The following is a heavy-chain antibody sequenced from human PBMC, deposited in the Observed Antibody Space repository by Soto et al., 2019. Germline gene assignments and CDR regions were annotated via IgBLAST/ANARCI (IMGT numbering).Heavy chain of an antibody. CDR2: ISSSSSTI. J-gene: IGHJ3*02. CDR3: ASFEDMVVVINRAFDI. CDR1: GFTFSSYS. Sequence: GGSLRLSCAASGFTFSSYSMNWVRQAPGKGLEWVSYISSSSSTIYYADSVKGRFTISRDNAKNSLYLQMNSLRDEDTAVYYCASFEDMVVVINRAFDIWGQGTMVTVSS. V-gene: IGHV3-48*02. D-gene: IGHD3-22*01.